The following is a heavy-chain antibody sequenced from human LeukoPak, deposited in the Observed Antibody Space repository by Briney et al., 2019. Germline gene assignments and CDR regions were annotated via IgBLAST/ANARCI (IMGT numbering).Heavy chain of an antibody. Sequence: SVKVSCKASGGTFSSYAISWVRQAPGQGLEWMGGIIPIFGTANYAQKFQGRVTITADESTSTAYMELSSLRSEDTAVYYCARGAYSYDLGFDYWGQGTLVAVSS. CDR2: IIPIFGTA. CDR1: GGTFSSYA. J-gene: IGHJ4*02. V-gene: IGHV1-69*13. CDR3: ARGAYSYDLGFDY. D-gene: IGHD5-18*01.